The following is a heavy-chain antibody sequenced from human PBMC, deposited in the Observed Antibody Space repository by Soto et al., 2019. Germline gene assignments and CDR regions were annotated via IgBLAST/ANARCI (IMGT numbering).Heavy chain of an antibody. J-gene: IGHJ6*02. CDR2: ISGSGGST. V-gene: IGHV3-23*01. D-gene: IGHD1-26*01. Sequence: WGSLSLSCAASGFTFSSYATSWVRQAPGKGLEWVSAISGSGGSTYYADSVKGRFTISRDNSKNTLYLLMHSLRAEATAVYYCATDLYGSNSLKYYYYYGMDLWGQGTTVTVSS. CDR3: ATDLYGSNSLKYYYYYGMDL. CDR1: GFTFSSYA.